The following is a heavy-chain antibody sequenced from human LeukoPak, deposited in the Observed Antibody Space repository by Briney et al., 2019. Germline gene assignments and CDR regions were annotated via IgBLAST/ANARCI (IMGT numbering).Heavy chain of an antibody. CDR3: AKGGSYFHYYYGMDV. CDR1: GFTFSSYG. Sequence: GGSLRLSCAASGFTFSSYGMHWVRQAPGMGLEWVAVISYDGSNKYYADSVKGRFTISRDNSKNTLYLQMNSLRAEDTAVYYCAKGGSYFHYYYGMDVWGQGTTVTVSS. D-gene: IGHD1-26*01. V-gene: IGHV3-30*18. CDR2: ISYDGSNK. J-gene: IGHJ6*02.